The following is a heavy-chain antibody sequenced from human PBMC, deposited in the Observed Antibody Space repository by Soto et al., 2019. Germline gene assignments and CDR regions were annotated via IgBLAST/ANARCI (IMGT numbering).Heavy chain of an antibody. Sequence: TLSLTCTVSGGSVGSGEYYYSWIRQPPGKGLEWIGYIYDSGITNYTPSLKGRVTMSLDRSNNQVSLKLSSVTAADTAVYFCARDVAHGYTENVWGQGTVVTVSS. J-gene: IGHJ3*01. V-gene: IGHV4-30-4*01. CDR1: GGSVGSGEYY. D-gene: IGHD5-18*01. CDR2: IYDSGIT. CDR3: ARDVAHGYTENV.